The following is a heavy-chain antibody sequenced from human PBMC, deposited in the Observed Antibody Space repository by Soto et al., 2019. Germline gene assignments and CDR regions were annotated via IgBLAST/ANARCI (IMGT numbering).Heavy chain of an antibody. J-gene: IGHJ5*02. CDR3: ARYYSSSWYDWFDP. V-gene: IGHV1-69*13. D-gene: IGHD6-13*01. Sequence: VKVSYTASGDPFISYAIIWVRQATGQGLEWMGGIIPIFGTANYAQKFQGRVTITADESTSTAYMELSSLRSEDTAVYYCARYYSSSWYDWFDPSGQGTLVTVSS. CDR2: IIPIFGTA. CDR1: GDPFISYA.